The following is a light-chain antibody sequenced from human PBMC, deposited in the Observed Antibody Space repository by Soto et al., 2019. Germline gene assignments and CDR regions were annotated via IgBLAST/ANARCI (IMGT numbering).Light chain of an antibody. CDR1: QSISSW. Sequence: DIQMTQSPSTLSASVGDRVTITCRASQSISSWLAWYQQKPGKAPKLLIYKASSLETGVPLRFSGSGSGTEFPLTISSLQPDDIATYYCQHYNAYPWTFGQGTQVEIK. J-gene: IGKJ1*01. CDR2: KAS. CDR3: QHYNAYPWT. V-gene: IGKV1-5*03.